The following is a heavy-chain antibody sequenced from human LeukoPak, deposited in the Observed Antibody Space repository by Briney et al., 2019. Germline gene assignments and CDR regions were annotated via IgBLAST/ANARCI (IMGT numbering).Heavy chain of an antibody. CDR3: ARAHHYYDSSGYQHWYFDL. Sequence: SETLSLACTVSGGSISSGGYYWSWIRQHPGKGLEWIGYIYYSGSTYYNPSLKSRVTISVDTSKNQFSLKLSSVTAADTAVYYCARAHHYYDSSGYQHWYFDLWGRGTLVTVSS. V-gene: IGHV4-31*03. J-gene: IGHJ2*01. CDR2: IYYSGST. D-gene: IGHD3-22*01. CDR1: GGSISSGGYY.